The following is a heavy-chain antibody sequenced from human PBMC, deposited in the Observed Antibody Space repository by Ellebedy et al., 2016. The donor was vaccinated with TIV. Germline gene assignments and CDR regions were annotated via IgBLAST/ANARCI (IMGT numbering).Heavy chain of an antibody. CDR1: GGTFSSYA. Sequence: AASVKVSCKSSGGTFSSYAISWVRQAPGQGLEWMGGIIPIFGSADYAQKFQGRVTITADESTSTAYMELSSLRSGDTAVYYFARVGSGSTYFDYWGQGTLVTVSS. CDR3: ARVGSGSTYFDY. V-gene: IGHV1-69*13. D-gene: IGHD2-15*01. CDR2: IIPIFGSA. J-gene: IGHJ4*02.